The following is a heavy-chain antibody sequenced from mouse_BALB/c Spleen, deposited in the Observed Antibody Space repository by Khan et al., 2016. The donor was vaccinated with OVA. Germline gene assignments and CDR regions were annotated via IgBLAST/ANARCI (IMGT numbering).Heavy chain of an antibody. Sequence: EVKLLESGAELVKPGASVKLSCTASGFNIKDTYMHWVKQRPEQGLEWIGRIDPANGNTKYDPKFQGKVTITADTSSNTAYLQLSSLTSEETAVYYCAIINAWGQGTTLTVSS. J-gene: IGHJ2*01. CDR3: AIINA. CDR1: GFNIKDTY. V-gene: IGHV14-3*02. CDR2: IDPANGNT.